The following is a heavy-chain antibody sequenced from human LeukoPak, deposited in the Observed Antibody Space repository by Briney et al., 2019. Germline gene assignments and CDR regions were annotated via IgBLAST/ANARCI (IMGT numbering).Heavy chain of an antibody. CDR2: IKADGSEK. J-gene: IGHJ4*02. D-gene: IGHD1-26*01. CDR1: GFTLSSYW. Sequence: GGALRLSCAASGFTLSSYWMSWVRPAPGKGLEWVANIKADGSEKYYVDSVKGRFTISRDDAKRTVDLQMDNLRAEDTAIYYCAYRNNFEYWGQGALVTVSS. V-gene: IGHV3-7*05. CDR3: AYRNNFEY.